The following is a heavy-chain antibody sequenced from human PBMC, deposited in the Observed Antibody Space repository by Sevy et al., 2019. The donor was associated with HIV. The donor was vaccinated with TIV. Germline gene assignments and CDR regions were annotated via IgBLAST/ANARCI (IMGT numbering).Heavy chain of an antibody. Sequence: GGSLRLSCAASGFTFSSYSMNWVRQAPGKGLEWVSYISSSSSTIYYADSVKGRFTSSRDNAKNSLYLQMNSLRAEDTAVYYCARVDTAMARDYFDYWGQGTLVTVSS. CDR2: ISSSSSTI. J-gene: IGHJ4*02. D-gene: IGHD5-18*01. V-gene: IGHV3-48*01. CDR3: ARVDTAMARDYFDY. CDR1: GFTFSSYS.